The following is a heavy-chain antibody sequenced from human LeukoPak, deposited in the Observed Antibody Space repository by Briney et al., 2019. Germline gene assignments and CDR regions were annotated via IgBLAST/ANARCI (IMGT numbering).Heavy chain of an antibody. CDR2: IYYSGST. J-gene: IGHJ6*03. Sequence: SETLSLTCTVSGGSISSYYWSWLRQPPGKGLEWIGYIYYSGSTNYNPSLESRVTISVDTSKNQFSLKLSSVTAADTAVYYCAGSGGYYYYMDVWGEGTTVTVSS. D-gene: IGHD3-3*01. CDR1: GGSISSYY. V-gene: IGHV4-59*01. CDR3: AGSGGYYYYMDV.